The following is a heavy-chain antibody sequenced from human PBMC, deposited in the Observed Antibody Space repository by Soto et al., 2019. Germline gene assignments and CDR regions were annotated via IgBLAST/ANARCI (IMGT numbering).Heavy chain of an antibody. CDR2: INAGNGNT. V-gene: IGHV1-3*01. Sequence: QVQLVQSGAEVKKPGASVKGSCKASGYTFTTYAMHWVRQAPGQRLEWMGWINAGNGNTKYSEKFLGRVTITRDTSATTAYMELSSLRSEDTAVYYGARLDLRALDYWGQGTLVTVSS. CDR3: ARLDLRALDY. J-gene: IGHJ4*02. CDR1: GYTFTTYA.